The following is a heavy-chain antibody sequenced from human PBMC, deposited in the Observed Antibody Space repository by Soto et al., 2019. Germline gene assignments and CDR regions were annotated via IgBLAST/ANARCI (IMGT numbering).Heavy chain of an antibody. D-gene: IGHD1-26*01. CDR1: GFAFNKFG. CDR3: AKGGEVGGVLGDH. J-gene: IGHJ4*02. Sequence: QVQLVESGGGVVQPGTSLRLYCEASGFAFNKFGMHWVRQAPGKGLEWVAFISYDGSYQYYADSVQGRVTITRDNSMNTLNMQLNSIRREDTAVYYCAKGGEVGGVLGDHWGQGTLVTVSS. CDR2: ISYDGSYQ. V-gene: IGHV3-30*18.